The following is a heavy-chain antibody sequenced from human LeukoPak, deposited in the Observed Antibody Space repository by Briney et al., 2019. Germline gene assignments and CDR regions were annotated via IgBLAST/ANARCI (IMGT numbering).Heavy chain of an antibody. CDR3: ARDRSSSWYWEFDY. CDR2: INPNSGGT. Sequence: GASVKVSCKASGYTFTGYYMHRVRQDPGQRLEEMGGINPNSGGTNYAQKFQGWVTMTRDTSISTAYMELSRLRSDDTAVYNCARDRSSSWYWEFDYWGQGNLVTVSS. D-gene: IGHD6-13*01. J-gene: IGHJ4*02. V-gene: IGHV1-2*04. CDR1: GYTFTGYY.